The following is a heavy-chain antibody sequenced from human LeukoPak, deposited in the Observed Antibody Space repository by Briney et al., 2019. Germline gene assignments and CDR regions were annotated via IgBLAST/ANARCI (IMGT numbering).Heavy chain of an antibody. CDR2: MNPNSGNT. CDR1: GYTFTSYD. Sequence: ASVKVSCKASGYTFTSYDINWVRQATGQGLEWMGWMNPNSGNTGYAQKFQGRVTMTRNTSISTAYMELSSLRSEDTAVYYCARASRIAAAGKPKPDYYYYYMDVWGKGTTVTVSS. D-gene: IGHD6-13*01. CDR3: ARASRIAAAGKPKPDYYYYYMDV. J-gene: IGHJ6*03. V-gene: IGHV1-8*01.